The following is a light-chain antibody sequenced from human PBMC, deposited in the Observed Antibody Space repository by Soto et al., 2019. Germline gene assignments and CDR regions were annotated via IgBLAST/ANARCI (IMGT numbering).Light chain of an antibody. CDR1: QTIYTY. V-gene: IGKV3-11*01. CDR3: QQRYKWPVT. CDR2: DAS. J-gene: IGKJ4*01. Sequence: DIVLTQSPATLSLSPGERATLACRASQTIYTYLDWYQQKPGQAPRLLIHDASFRATGIAARFSGSGSGTDFTLTISSLEPDDFAVYYCQQRYKWPVTFGGGTKVDIK.